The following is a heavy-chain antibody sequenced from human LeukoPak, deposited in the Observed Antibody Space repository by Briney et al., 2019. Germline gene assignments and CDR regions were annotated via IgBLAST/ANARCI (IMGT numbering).Heavy chain of an antibody. D-gene: IGHD3-3*01. CDR3: ARGHRFLEWLLDY. CDR1: GSNFKNYA. J-gene: IGHJ4*02. Sequence: ASVKVSCKANGSNFKNYAFSWVRQAPGQGLEWMGGLIPGVGTPNYAEDFQDRVTITAAASSTTIYMEISSLTPDDTAVYYCARGHRFLEWLLDYWGQGVQVIVSS. V-gene: IGHV1-69*13. CDR2: LIPGVGTP.